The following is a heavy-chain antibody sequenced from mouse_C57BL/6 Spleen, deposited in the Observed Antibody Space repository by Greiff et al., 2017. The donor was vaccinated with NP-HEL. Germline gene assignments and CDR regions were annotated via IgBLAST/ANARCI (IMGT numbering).Heavy chain of an antibody. CDR3: TREGGFITTVVNYFDY. J-gene: IGHJ2*01. D-gene: IGHD1-1*01. V-gene: IGHV5-9-1*02. CDR2: ISSGGDYI. CDR1: GFTFSSYA. Sequence: DVHLVESGEGLVKPGGSLKLSCAASGFTFSSYAMSWVRQTPEKRLEWVAYISSGGDYIYYADTVKGRFTISRDNARNTLYLQMSSLKSEDTAMYYCTREGGFITTVVNYFDYWGQGTTLTVSS.